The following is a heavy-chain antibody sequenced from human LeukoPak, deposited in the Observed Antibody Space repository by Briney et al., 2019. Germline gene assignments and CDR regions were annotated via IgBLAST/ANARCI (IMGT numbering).Heavy chain of an antibody. D-gene: IGHD2-2*01. CDR2: IYSGGST. J-gene: IGHJ6*02. V-gene: IGHV3-66*02. CDR1: GFTVSSNY. CDR3: AREIVVVPAASRTHYYYYGMDA. Sequence: PGGSLRLSCAASGFTVSSNYMSWVRQAPGKGLEWVSVIYSGGSTYYADSVKGRFTISRDNSKNTLYLQMNSLRAEDTAVYYCAREIVVVPAASRTHYYYYGMDAWGQGTTVTVSS.